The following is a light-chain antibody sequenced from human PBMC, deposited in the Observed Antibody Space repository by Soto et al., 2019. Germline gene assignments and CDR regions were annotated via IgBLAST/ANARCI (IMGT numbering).Light chain of an antibody. CDR3: QQYEHSLMYT. Sequence: EIVLTQSPGTLSLSPGERATLSCRASQSVRSSFFAWYQQKPGQAPRLLIYDVSVRASGIPDRFSGSGSGTDFTLTINRLEPEDFAVYYCQQYEHSLMYTFGKGTKLEIK. CDR2: DVS. J-gene: IGKJ2*01. V-gene: IGKV3-20*01. CDR1: QSVRSSF.